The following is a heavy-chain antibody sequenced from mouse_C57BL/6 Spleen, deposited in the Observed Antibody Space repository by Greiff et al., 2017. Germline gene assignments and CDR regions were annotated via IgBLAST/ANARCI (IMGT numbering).Heavy chain of an antibody. V-gene: IGHV1-82*01. J-gene: IGHJ2*01. CDR3: ARSAYYIDY. Sequence: QVQLQQSGPELVKPGASVKISCKASGYAFSSSWMNWVKQRPGKGLEWIGRIYPGDGATNYNGKFKGKATLTADKSSSTAYMQLSSLTSEDSAVYFCARSAYYIDYWGQGTTLTVSS. CDR2: IYPGDGAT. CDR1: GYAFSSSW. D-gene: IGHD2-12*01.